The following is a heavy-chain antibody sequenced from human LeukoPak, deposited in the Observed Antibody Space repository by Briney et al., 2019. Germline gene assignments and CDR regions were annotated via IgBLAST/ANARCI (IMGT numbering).Heavy chain of an antibody. J-gene: IGHJ5*02. CDR1: GGSFSGYY. V-gene: IGHV4-34*01. D-gene: IGHD2-2*01. CDR2: INHSGST. Sequence: SETLSLTCAVYGGSFSGYYWSWIRQPPGKGLEWIGEINHSGSTNYNPSLKSRVTISVDTSKNQFSLKLSSVTAADTAVYYCARDEGCSSTSCQGWFDPWGQGTLVTVSS. CDR3: ARDEGCSSTSCQGWFDP.